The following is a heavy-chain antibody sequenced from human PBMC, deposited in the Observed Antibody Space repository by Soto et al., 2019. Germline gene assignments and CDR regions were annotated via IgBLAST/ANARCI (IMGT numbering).Heavy chain of an antibody. V-gene: IGHV1-18*01. CDR2: ISAYNGHT. D-gene: IGHD3-10*01. J-gene: IGHJ4*02. Sequence: QVQLVQSGPEVKKPGASVKVSCKASGYTYITYGISWVRQAPGQGLEWLGWISAYNGHTDYQQKFQGRLTMTTDTSTNTAYMELRSLRSDDTAVYFCARTSMLRGVTPLGAFDYWGQGTLVTVSS. CDR1: GYTYITYG. CDR3: ARTSMLRGVTPLGAFDY.